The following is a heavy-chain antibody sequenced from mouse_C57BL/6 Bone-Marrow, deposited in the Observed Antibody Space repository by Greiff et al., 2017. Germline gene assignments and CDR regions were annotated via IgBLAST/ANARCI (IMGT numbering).Heavy chain of an antibody. CDR3: ARYSNLDY. V-gene: IGHV5-6*01. D-gene: IGHD2-5*01. Sequence: EVKLVESGGDLVKPGGSLKPSWAAPGFPLSSYGRSWVRQTPDKRLEWVATISRGGSYTYYPDSVKGRFTISRDNAKNTLYLQMSSLKSEDTAMYYCARYSNLDYWGQGTTLTVSS. J-gene: IGHJ2*01. CDR2: ISRGGSYT. CDR1: GFPLSSYG.